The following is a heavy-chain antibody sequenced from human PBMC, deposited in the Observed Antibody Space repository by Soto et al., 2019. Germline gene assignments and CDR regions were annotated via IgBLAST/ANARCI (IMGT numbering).Heavy chain of an antibody. J-gene: IGHJ4*02. CDR3: ATREPNSRTYFGVFDY. V-gene: IGHV4-59*08. Sequence: SETLSLTCTVSGGSISSYYWSWIRQPPGKGLDWIGYIYYSGSTSYNPSLKSRVTISVDTSKNQFSLKLTSVTAADTAVYYCATREPNSRTYFGVFDYWGQGTQVTVS. CDR2: IYYSGST. D-gene: IGHD1-26*01. CDR1: GGSISSYY.